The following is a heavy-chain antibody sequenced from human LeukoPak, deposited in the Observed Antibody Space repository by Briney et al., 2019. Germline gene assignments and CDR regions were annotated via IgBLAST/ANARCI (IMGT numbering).Heavy chain of an antibody. CDR2: IYWDNNK. D-gene: IGHD4-17*01. V-gene: IGHV2-5*02. J-gene: IGHJ4*02. CDR3: AHYGDYRFMYYFDH. CDR1: GFSLTTSGVG. Sequence: ESGPTLVNPPQTLTLTCTFSGFSLTTSGVGVGWIRQPPGKALEWLALIYWDNNKLYSPSLKSRLTITKDTSKNQVVLTMTNMDPVDTATYSGAHYGDYRFMYYFDHWGQGTLVTVSS.